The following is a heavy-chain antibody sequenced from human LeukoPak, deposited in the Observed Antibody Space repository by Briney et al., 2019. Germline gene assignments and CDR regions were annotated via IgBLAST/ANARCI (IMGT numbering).Heavy chain of an antibody. J-gene: IGHJ4*02. CDR3: ARASLAAAGTPFFDY. V-gene: IGHV1-69*04. Sequence: GASVKVSCKASGGTFSSYAISCVRQAPGQGLEWMGRIIPILGIANYAQKFQGRVTITADKSTSTAYMELSSLRSEDTAVYYCARASLAAAGTPFFDYWGQGTLVTVSS. CDR1: GGTFSSYA. CDR2: IIPILGIA. D-gene: IGHD6-13*01.